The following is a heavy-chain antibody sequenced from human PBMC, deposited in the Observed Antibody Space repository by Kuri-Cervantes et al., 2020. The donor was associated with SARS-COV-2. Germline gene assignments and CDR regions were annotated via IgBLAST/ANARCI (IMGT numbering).Heavy chain of an antibody. Sequence: ETLSLTCVISGLTFSDNSINWVRQAPGKGLEWVSSITGSADGGNTYHAESVKGRFTISRDNSKSTLFLQVSSLRAEDTAMYYCANHYDGTYPIWGRGTLVTVSS. CDR1: GLTFSDNS. D-gene: IGHD3-3*01. CDR2: ITGSADGGNT. J-gene: IGHJ4*02. CDR3: ANHYDGTYPI. V-gene: IGHV3-23*01.